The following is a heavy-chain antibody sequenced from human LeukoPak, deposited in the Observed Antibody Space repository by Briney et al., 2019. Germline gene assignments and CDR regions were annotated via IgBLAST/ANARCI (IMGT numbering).Heavy chain of an antibody. CDR1: GFTLSSYG. V-gene: IGHV3-30*02. J-gene: IGHJ3*02. CDR2: IRYDGSNK. D-gene: IGHD4-17*01. CDR3: AKVFGSGSSMTTVTTFAFDI. Sequence: PGGALRLSCAASGFTLSSYGMHWVRQAPGKGMEWVAFIRYDGSNKYYADSVKGRFTISRDNSKNTLYLQMNSLTAEDTAVYSCAKVFGSGSSMTTVTTFAFDIWGQGTMVTVSS.